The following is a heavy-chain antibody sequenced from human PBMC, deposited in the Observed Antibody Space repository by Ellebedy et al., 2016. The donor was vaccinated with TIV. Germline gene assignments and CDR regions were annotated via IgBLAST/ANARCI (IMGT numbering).Heavy chain of an antibody. CDR2: IYYSGST. Sequence: SETLSLTCTVSGGSISSSSYYWGWIRQPPGKGLEWIGSIYYSGSTYYNPSLKSRVTISVDTSKNQYSLKLRPVTAADTAVSYCARVLRSGAAAGHNWFDPWGQGTLVTVSS. CDR3: ARVLRSGAAAGHNWFDP. V-gene: IGHV4-39*07. CDR1: GGSISSSSYY. J-gene: IGHJ5*02. D-gene: IGHD6-13*01.